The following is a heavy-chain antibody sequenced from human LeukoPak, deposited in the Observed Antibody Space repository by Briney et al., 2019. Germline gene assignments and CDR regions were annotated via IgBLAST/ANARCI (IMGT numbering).Heavy chain of an antibody. V-gene: IGHV3-30*02. J-gene: IGHJ4*02. CDR2: IRYDGSNK. CDR1: GFTFSSYG. Sequence: GGSLRLSCAASGFTFSSYGMHWVCQAPGKGLEWVAFIRYDGSNKYYADSVKGRFTISRDNSKNTLYLQMNSLRAEDTAVYYCAKDKMWQQPGYPYYFDYWGQGTLVTVSS. CDR3: AKDKMWQQPGYPYYFDY. D-gene: IGHD6-13*01.